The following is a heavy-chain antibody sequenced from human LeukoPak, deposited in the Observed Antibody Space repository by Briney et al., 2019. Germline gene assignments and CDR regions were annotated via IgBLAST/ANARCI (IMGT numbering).Heavy chain of an antibody. CDR2: ISDDGSST. D-gene: IGHD6-13*01. J-gene: IGHJ4*02. V-gene: IGHV3-74*01. Sequence: GGSLRLSCAASGFTFSDYWMHWVRQAPGKGLVWVSRISDDGSSTSYADSVKGRFTISRANAKNTLYLQMNSLRAEDTAVYYCARGPGIAAAVDYWGQGTLVTVSS. CDR3: ARGPGIAAAVDY. CDR1: GFTFSDYW.